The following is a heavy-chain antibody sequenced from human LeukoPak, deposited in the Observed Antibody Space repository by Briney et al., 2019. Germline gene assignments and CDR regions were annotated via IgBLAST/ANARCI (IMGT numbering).Heavy chain of an antibody. D-gene: IGHD6-13*01. CDR2: ISGSGGST. V-gene: IGHV3-23*01. J-gene: IGHJ6*02. CDR3: AKDHSSGWFPSYYYYGMDV. Sequence: PGGSLRLSCAASGFTFSSYTMSWVRQAPGKGLEWVSAISGSGGSTYYADSVKGRFTISRDNSKNTLYLQMNSLRAEDTAVYYCAKDHSSGWFPSYYYYGMDVWGQGTTVTVSS. CDR1: GFTFSSYT.